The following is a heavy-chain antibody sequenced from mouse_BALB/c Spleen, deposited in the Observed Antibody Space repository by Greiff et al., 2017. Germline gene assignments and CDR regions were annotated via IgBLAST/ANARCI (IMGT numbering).Heavy chain of an antibody. D-gene: IGHD2-14*01. CDR2: IYPGSGST. CDR3: TRGRYDGAAWFAY. V-gene: IGHV1S22*01. CDR1: GYTFTSYW. J-gene: IGHJ3*01. Sequence: LQQPGSELVRPGASVKLSCKASGYTFTSYWMHWVKQRHGQGLEWIGNIYPGSGSTNYDEKFKSKGTLTVDTSSSTAYMHLSSLTSEDSAVYYCTRGRYDGAAWFAYWGQGTLVTVSA.